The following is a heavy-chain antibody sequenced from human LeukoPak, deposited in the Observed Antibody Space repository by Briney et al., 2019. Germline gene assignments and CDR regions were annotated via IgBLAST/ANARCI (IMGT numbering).Heavy chain of an antibody. CDR1: GFSLSIYA. CDR2: MSGSCGST. D-gene: IGHD2-8*01. J-gene: IGHJ4*02. CDR3: AKDLYDLVSAISFDN. V-gene: IGHV3-23*01. Sequence: PGGSLRLSCAASGFSLSIYAMSWVHPAPARELDCVSAMSGSCGSTYFADAVKGRFTITRDHSKNTLYLQISSLRDEDTPVYYCAKDLYDLVSAISFDNWGQGTLVTVSS.